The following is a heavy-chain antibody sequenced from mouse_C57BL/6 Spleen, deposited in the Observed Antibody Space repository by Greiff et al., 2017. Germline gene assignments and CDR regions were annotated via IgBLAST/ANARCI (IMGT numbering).Heavy chain of an antibody. J-gene: IGHJ2*02. Sequence: VQLKESGPELVKPGASVKISCKASGYSFTDYNMNWVKQSHGPSLEWIGVINPSYGTTSYNQKFKGKATLTVDHSSSPAFMQLNSLTSEYSAVDDGARGGYYGSQREDYWGQGTSLTVSS. CDR2: INPSYGTT. V-gene: IGHV1-39*01. D-gene: IGHD2-2*01. CDR1: GYSFTDYN. CDR3: ARGGYYGSQREDY.